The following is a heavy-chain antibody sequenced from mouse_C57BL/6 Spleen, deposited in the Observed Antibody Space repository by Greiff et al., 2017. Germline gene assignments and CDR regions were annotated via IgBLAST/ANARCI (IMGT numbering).Heavy chain of an antibody. CDR1: GYSITSYY. CDR2: ISYSGST. CDR3: ARGPYGNHVDD. Sequence: EVQLQQSGPGLAKPSQTLSLTCSVTGYSITSYYWNWIRKFPGNKLEYMGYISYSGSTYYNPSLKSRISITRDTSKNQYYLQLNSVTTEDTATYYCARGPYGNHVDDWGQGTTLTVSS. J-gene: IGHJ2*01. V-gene: IGHV3-8*01. D-gene: IGHD2-1*01.